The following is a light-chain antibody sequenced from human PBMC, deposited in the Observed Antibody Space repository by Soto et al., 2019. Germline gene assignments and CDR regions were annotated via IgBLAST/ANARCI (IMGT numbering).Light chain of an antibody. CDR2: GAS. V-gene: IGKV3-20*01. CDR3: QNYGSPPVT. Sequence: EIVLTQSPGTLSLSPGERATLSCSASQTVNSNFLAWYQQKPGQAPRLLIYGASISATGIPDRFSGSGSGTHFTLTINKLEPDDFALYFCQNYGSPPVTFGGGTKVEIK. CDR1: QTVNSNF. J-gene: IGKJ4*01.